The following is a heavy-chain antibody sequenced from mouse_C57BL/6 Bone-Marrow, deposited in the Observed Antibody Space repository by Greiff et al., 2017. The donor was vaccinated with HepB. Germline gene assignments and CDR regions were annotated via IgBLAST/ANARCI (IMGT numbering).Heavy chain of an antibody. J-gene: IGHJ4*01. CDR2: IYPGSGST. CDR3: AISFPYYYAMDY. V-gene: IGHV1-55*01. Sequence: VQGVEPGAELVKPGASVKMSCKASGYTFTSYWITWVKQRPGQGLEWIGDIYPGSGSTNYNEKFKSKATLTVDTSSSTAYMQLSSLTSEDSAVYYCAISFPYYYAMDYWGQGTSVTVSS. CDR1: GYTFTSYW.